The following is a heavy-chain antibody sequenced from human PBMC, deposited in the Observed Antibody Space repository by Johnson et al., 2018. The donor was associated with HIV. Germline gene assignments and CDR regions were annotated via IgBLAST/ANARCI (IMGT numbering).Heavy chain of an antibody. J-gene: IGHJ3*02. CDR3: ARGDFWSGYPDAFDI. CDR1: GFTFSSYG. D-gene: IGHD3-3*01. Sequence: QMQLVESGGGLVQPGRSLRLSCAASGFTFSSYGMHWVRQAPGKGLEWVAVISYDGGNKYYADSVKGRFTISRDNSKNTLYLQMNSLRAEDTAVYYCARGDFWSGYPDAFDIWGQGTMVTVSS. V-gene: IGHV3-30*03. CDR2: ISYDGGNK.